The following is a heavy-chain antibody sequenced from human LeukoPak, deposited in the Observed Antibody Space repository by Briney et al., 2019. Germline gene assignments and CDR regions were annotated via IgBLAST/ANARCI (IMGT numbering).Heavy chain of an antibody. CDR3: ARSTSSGYQEFDY. D-gene: IGHD3-22*01. V-gene: IGHV4-39*07. J-gene: IGHJ4*02. CDR2: IYHSGNT. CDR1: GGSISSNRYF. Sequence: PSETLSLTCTVSGGSISSNRYFWGWIRQPPGKGLEWIGNIYHSGNTYYNPSLKSRVTISVDTSKNLFSLKLNSVTAADTAVYYCARSTSSGYQEFDYWGQGTLVTVSS.